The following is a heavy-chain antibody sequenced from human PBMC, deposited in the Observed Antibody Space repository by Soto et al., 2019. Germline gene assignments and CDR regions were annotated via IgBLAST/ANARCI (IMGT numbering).Heavy chain of an antibody. CDR3: TREYSSSSVDY. J-gene: IGHJ4*02. Sequence: GESLKISCAASGFTFSSYWMDWVRQSPGKGLVWVSRISSDGTRTAYADSVKGRFTISRDNVKNTLYLQVNSLRAEDTAVYYCTREYSSSSVDYWGQGTLVTVSS. CDR1: GFTFSSYW. V-gene: IGHV3-74*01. CDR2: ISSDGTRT. D-gene: IGHD6-6*01.